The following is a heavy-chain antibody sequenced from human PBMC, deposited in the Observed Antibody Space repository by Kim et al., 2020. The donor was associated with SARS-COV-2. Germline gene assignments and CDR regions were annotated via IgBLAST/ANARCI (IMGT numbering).Heavy chain of an antibody. CDR3: TTLLRYFDWLAVKYYYYGMDV. J-gene: IGHJ6*02. CDR1: GFTFSNAW. Sequence: GGSLRLSCAASGFTFSNAWMSWVRQAPGKGLEWFGRIKSKTDGGTTDYAAPVEGRFTISRDDSKNTLYLQMNSLKTEDTAVYYCTTLLRYFDWLAVKYYYYGMDVWGQGTTVTVSS. V-gene: IGHV3-15*01. D-gene: IGHD3-9*01. CDR2: IKSKTDGGTT.